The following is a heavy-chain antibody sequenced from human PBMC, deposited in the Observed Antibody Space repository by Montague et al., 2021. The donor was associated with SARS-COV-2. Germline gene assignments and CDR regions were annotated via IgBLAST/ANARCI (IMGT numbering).Heavy chain of an antibody. J-gene: IGHJ4*02. CDR3: ARVGGNEYRFFDY. D-gene: IGHD1-1*01. V-gene: IGHV4-39*07. CDR1: DDSISSSSYY. Sequence: SETLSLTCTVSDDSISSSSYYWAWLRQPPGKGLEWIGSIYTSGSTNYNPSLKSRVTISVDTSKNQFSLNVSSVTAADTAVYYCARVGGNEYRFFDYWGQGSLVTVSS. CDR2: IYTSGST.